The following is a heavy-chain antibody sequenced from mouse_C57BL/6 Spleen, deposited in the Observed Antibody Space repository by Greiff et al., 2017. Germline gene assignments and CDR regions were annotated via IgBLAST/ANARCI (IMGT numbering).Heavy chain of an antibody. CDR2: IHPNSGST. CDR1: GYTFTSYW. D-gene: IGHD1-1*01. Sequence: QVHVKQPGAELVKPGASVKLSCKASGYTFTSYWMHWVKQRPGQGLEWIGMIHPNSGSTNYNEKFKSKATLTVDKSSSTAYMQLSSLTSEDSAVYYCAREGDYYGSSSDYWGQGTTLTVSS. J-gene: IGHJ2*01. V-gene: IGHV1-64*01. CDR3: AREGDYYGSSSDY.